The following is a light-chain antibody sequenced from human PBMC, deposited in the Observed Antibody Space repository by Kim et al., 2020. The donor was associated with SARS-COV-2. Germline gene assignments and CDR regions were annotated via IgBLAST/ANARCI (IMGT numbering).Light chain of an antibody. V-gene: IGLV1-44*01. CDR3: AAWDDRLNGYV. Sequence: QSVLTQPPSASGTPGQRITISCSGSSSNIGGNTVNWYQQVPGTAPKLLIYSSNERPPGVPDRFSGSKSGTSASLAISGLQSEDEVDYYCAAWDDRLNGYVFGTGTKVTVL. J-gene: IGLJ1*01. CDR2: SSN. CDR1: SSNIGGNT.